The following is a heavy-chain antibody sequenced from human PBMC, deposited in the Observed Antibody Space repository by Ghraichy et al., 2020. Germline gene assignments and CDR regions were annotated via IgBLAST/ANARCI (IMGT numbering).Heavy chain of an antibody. J-gene: IGHJ5*02. V-gene: IGHV1-8*01. Sequence: ASVKVSCKASGYTFTSYDINWVRQATGQGLEWMGWMNPNSGNTGYAQKFQGRVTMTRNTSISTAYMELSSLRSEDTAVYYCVRRGYYYGSGSYSWFDPWGQGTLVTVSS. CDR2: MNPNSGNT. CDR1: GYTFTSYD. CDR3: VRRGYYYGSGSYSWFDP. D-gene: IGHD3-10*01.